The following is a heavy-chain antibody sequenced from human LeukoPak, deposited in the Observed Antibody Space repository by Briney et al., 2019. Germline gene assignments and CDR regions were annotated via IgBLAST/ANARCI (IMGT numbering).Heavy chain of an antibody. CDR3: ARETCTGGSCYLLDY. CDR2: IHHDGSNK. V-gene: IGHV3-30*02. CDR1: GFTFSSYG. D-gene: IGHD2-15*01. Sequence: GGSLRLSCAASGFTFSSYGMHWVRQAPGKGLDWVAFIHHDGSNKYYADSVRGRFTISRDNSKNTLYLQMNSLRAEDTAVYFCARETCTGGSCYLLDYWGQGTLVTVSS. J-gene: IGHJ4*02.